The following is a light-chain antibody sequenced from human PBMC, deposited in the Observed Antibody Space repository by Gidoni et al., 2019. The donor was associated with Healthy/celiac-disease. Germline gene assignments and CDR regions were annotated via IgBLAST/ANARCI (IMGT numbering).Light chain of an antibody. CDR2: GAS. J-gene: IGKJ4*01. V-gene: IGKV3-15*01. CDR3: QQYNNWPLT. Sequence: IVMTQSPATLSVSPGESATLSCRASQSVSSNLAWYQQKPGQAPRLLIYGASTRATGIPARFIGSGSVTEFTLTISSLQSEDFAVYYCQQYNNWPLTFGGGTKVEIK. CDR1: QSVSSN.